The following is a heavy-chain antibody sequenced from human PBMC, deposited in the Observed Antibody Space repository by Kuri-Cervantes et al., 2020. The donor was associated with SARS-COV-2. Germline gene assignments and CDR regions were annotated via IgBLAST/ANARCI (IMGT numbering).Heavy chain of an antibody. D-gene: IGHD2-8*01. CDR1: GGTFSSYA. CDR2: ITPFFGTA. V-gene: IGHV1-69*13. Sequence: SVKVSCKASGGTFSSYAISWVRQAPGQGLEWMGGITPFFGTANYAQKFQGRVTITADDSTSTAYMELSSLRSEDTAVYYCARSGYCTNGVCYDGWFDPWGQGTLVTVSS. CDR3: ARSGYCTNGVCYDGWFDP. J-gene: IGHJ5*02.